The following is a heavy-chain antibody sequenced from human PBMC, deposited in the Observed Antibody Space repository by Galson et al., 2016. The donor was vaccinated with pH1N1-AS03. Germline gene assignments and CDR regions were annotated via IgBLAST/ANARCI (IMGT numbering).Heavy chain of an antibody. D-gene: IGHD2/OR15-2a*01. V-gene: IGHV1-8*02. Sequence: SLKVSCKASGYTFTNSDMNWVRHATGKGCEWMGWMNPGGGGAGYAQKCQGRVAMTRNTAITTAYMELSGLTPEDTATYYCATSGRKNMNYFDTSGFWGQGTLVSVSS. J-gene: IGHJ4*02. CDR2: MNPGGGGA. CDR3: ATSGRKNMNYFDTSGF. CDR1: GYTFTNSD.